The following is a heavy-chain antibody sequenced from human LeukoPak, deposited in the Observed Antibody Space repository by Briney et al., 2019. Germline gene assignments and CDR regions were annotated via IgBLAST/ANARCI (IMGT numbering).Heavy chain of an antibody. J-gene: IGHJ5*02. V-gene: IGHV1-46*01. CDR3: ARNDYGDWGAFRFDP. CDR2: INPSGGST. Sequence: EASVKVSCKASGYTFTSHYMHWVRQAPGQGLEWMGIINPSGGSTSYAQKFQGRVTMTRDMSTNTVYMELSSLRSEDTAVYYCARNDYGDWGAFRFDPWGQGTLVTVSS. CDR1: GYTFTSHY. D-gene: IGHD4-17*01.